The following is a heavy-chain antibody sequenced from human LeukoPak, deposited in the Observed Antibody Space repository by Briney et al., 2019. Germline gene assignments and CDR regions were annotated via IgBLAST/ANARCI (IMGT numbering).Heavy chain of an antibody. V-gene: IGHV1-18*01. CDR3: VRDSSTAMVNWFDP. CDR1: GYTFTSYG. D-gene: IGHD5-18*01. Sequence: ASVKVSCKASGYTFTSYGISWVRQAPGQGLEWMGWISAYNGNTNYAQKLQGRVTMTTDTSTSTAYMELRSLRSDDTAVYYCVRDSSTAMVNWFDPWGQGTLVTVSS. J-gene: IGHJ5*02. CDR2: ISAYNGNT.